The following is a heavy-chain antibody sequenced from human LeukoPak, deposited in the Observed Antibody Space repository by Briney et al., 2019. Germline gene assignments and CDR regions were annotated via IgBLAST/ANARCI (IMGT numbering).Heavy chain of an antibody. CDR3: ALLGSKLLWRIDY. CDR2: IYYSGST. CDR1: GGSISSYY. D-gene: IGHD3-10*01. J-gene: IGHJ4*02. Sequence: SETLSLTCTVSGGSISSYYWGWIRQPPGKGLEWIGSIYYSGSTYYNPSLKSRVTISVDTSKNQFSLKLSSVTAADTAIYYCALLGSKLLWRIDYWGQGTLVTVSS. V-gene: IGHV4-39*07.